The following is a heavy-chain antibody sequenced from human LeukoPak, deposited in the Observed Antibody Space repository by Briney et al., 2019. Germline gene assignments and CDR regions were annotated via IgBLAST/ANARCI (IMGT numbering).Heavy chain of an antibody. J-gene: IGHJ4*02. Sequence: KPSETLCLTCAVSGYSISSGYYWGWIRQPPGKGLGWIGSIYHSGGTYYNASLKSRVIISVDTSKNQFSLKLSSVTAADTAVYYCARRAADEAMIRGANPYFDYWGQGTLVTVSS. V-gene: IGHV4-38-2*01. CDR1: GYSISSGYY. CDR2: IYHSGGT. D-gene: IGHD3-10*01. CDR3: ARRAADEAMIRGANPYFDY.